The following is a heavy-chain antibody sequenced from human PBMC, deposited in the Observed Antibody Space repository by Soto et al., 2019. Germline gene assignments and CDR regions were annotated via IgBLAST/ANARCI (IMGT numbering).Heavy chain of an antibody. V-gene: IGHV3-23*01. CDR3: AKGPTVFGAVISFDYYYGMYV. Sequence: GGSLRLSCTVSGFTFSTSAVSWVRQAPGRGLEWVSGISGSGAGTYYADSVKGRFTISRDNSKNTLYLQMSGLRAEDAAVYYCAKGPTVFGAVISFDYYYGMYVWGQGTPVTVSS. CDR2: ISGSGAGT. J-gene: IGHJ6*02. D-gene: IGHD3-3*01. CDR1: GFTFSTSA.